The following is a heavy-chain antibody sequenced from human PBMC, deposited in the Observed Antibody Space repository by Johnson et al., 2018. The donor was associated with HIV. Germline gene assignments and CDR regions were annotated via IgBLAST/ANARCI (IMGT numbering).Heavy chain of an antibody. CDR2: ISYDGNNK. Sequence: QVQLVESGGGVVQPGRSLRLSCAASGFSFTKYAMHWVRQAPGKGLEWVAIISYDGNNKYYADSVKGRFTISRDNAKNSLYLQMNSLRAEDTAVYYCARAREVYYLDAFDIWGQGTMVTVSS. CDR3: ARAREVYYLDAFDI. D-gene: IGHD3-22*01. CDR1: GFSFTKYA. V-gene: IGHV3-30-3*01. J-gene: IGHJ3*02.